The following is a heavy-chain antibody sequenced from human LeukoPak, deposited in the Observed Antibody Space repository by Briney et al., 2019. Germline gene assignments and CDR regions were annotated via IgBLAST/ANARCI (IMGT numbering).Heavy chain of an antibody. Sequence: SETLSLTCTVSGGSINNYYWSWVRQPPGAGLEWLAYIYYTGSTNYNPSLKTRLTISVDTSKNQFSLRLNSVTAADTAVYYCARFSQYYDSPTHYLDYWGQGSLVTVSS. CDR1: GGSINNYY. V-gene: IGHV4-59*08. D-gene: IGHD2/OR15-2a*01. CDR3: ARFSQYYDSPTHYLDY. J-gene: IGHJ4*02. CDR2: IYYTGST.